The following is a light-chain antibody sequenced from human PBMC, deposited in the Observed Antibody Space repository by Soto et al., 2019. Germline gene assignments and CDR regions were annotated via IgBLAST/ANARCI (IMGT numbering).Light chain of an antibody. V-gene: IGLV2-14*01. CDR3: CSYTSGKTYV. CDR2: EVS. J-gene: IGLJ1*01. CDR1: ISDVGGYNY. Sequence: QSALTQPASVSGSPGQSVTISCTGTISDVGGYNYVSWYQKYPGKAPKVMIYEVSNRPSGVSNRFSGSKSGNTASLTISGLQAEDEADYYCCSYTSGKTYVFGTGTKVTVL.